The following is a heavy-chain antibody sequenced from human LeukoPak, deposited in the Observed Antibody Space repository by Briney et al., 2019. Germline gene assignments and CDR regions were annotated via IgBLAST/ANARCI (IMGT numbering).Heavy chain of an antibody. Sequence: EASVKVSCKASGYTLTGYYMHWVRQAPGQGLEWMGRINPNSGGTNYAQKFQGRVTMTRDTSISTAYMELSRLRSDDTAVYYCARAVVVLYYYYMDVWGKGTTVTVSS. CDR1: GYTLTGYY. V-gene: IGHV1-2*06. CDR2: INPNSGGT. J-gene: IGHJ6*03. CDR3: ARAVVVLYYYYMDV. D-gene: IGHD3-22*01.